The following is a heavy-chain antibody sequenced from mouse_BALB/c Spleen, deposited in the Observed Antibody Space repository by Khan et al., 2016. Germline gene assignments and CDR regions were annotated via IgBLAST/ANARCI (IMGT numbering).Heavy chain of an antibody. CDR3: ARDHYYGYWFAY. CDR2: INYSGTI. D-gene: IGHD1-2*01. V-gene: IGHV3-5*02. J-gene: IGHJ3*01. Sequence: EVQLQESGPGLVKPSQTVSLTCTVTGISITTGNYRWSWIRQFPGNKLEWIGFINYSGTITYNPSLTSRTTITRDTSKNQYFLEMNSLTAEYTATYYCARDHYYGYWFAYWGQGTLVTVSA. CDR1: GISITTGNYR.